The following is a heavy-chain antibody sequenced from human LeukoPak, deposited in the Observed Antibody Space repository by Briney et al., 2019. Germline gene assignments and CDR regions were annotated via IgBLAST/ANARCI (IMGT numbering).Heavy chain of an antibody. D-gene: IGHD3-10*01. Sequence: GSLRLSCAASGFTFSSYVMNWVRQPPGKGLEWIGNIFYSGSTYYSPSLKSRVTISLDTSRNQFSLKLNSVTAADTAVYYCAKSNGYGLVDIWGQGTMVTVSS. CDR2: IFYSGST. V-gene: IGHV4-59*12. J-gene: IGHJ3*02. CDR1: GFTFSSYV. CDR3: AKSNGYGLVDI.